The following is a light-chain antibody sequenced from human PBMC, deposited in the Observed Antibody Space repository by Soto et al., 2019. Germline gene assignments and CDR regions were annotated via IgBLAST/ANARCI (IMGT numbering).Light chain of an antibody. J-gene: IGKJ1*01. CDR3: QQSGSSPQT. V-gene: IGKV3-20*01. CDR2: GAS. Sequence: EVVLNQSLGTLSLSPGKRATLSCRASQSVSSSYLAWYQQKPGQAPRLLIYGASSRATGIPDRFSGSGSGTDFTLTISRLEPEDFAVYYCQQSGSSPQTFGEGTKVDIK. CDR1: QSVSSSY.